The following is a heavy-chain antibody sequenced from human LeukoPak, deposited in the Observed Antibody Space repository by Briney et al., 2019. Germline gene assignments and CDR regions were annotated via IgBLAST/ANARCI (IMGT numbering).Heavy chain of an antibody. CDR1: GYTFTNYW. Sequence: GESLKISCKGSGYTFTNYWIAWVRQMPGKGLEWMGITYPGDSETRYSPSFQGQVTISADKSISTAYLQWSSLKASDTAMYYCARVGTGTCDYWGQGTLVTVSS. CDR3: ARVGTGTCDY. D-gene: IGHD1-1*01. CDR2: TYPGDSET. J-gene: IGHJ4*02. V-gene: IGHV5-51*01.